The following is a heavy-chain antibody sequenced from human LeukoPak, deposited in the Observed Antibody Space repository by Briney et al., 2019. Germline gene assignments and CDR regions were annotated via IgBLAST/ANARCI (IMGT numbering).Heavy chain of an antibody. V-gene: IGHV3-30-3*01. Sequence: GRSLRLSCAASGFTFSSYAMHWVRQAPGKGLEWVAVISYDGSNKYYADSVKGRFTISRDNSKNTLYLQMNSLRAEDTAVYYCARSGGYYLHPDYWGQGTLVTVSS. J-gene: IGHJ4*02. CDR3: ARSGGYYLHPDY. D-gene: IGHD3-3*01. CDR1: GFTFSSYA. CDR2: ISYDGSNK.